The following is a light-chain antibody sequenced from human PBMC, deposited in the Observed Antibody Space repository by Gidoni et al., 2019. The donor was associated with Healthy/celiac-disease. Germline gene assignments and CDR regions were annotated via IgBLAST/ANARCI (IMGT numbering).Light chain of an antibody. V-gene: IGKV4-1*01. Sequence: IVLTQSPDSLAVSLGERATINCKSSQSVLYSSNNKNYLAWYQQKPGQPPKLLIYWASTRESGVPDRFSGSGSETDFTLTISSLQAEDVAVYYCQQYYSTPVTFGPGTKVDIK. CDR2: WAS. CDR3: QQYYSTPVT. CDR1: QSVLYSSNNKNY. J-gene: IGKJ3*01.